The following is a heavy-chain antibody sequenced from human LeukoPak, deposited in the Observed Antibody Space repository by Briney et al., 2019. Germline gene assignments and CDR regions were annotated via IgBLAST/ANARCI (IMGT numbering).Heavy chain of an antibody. Sequence: GGSLRLSCAASGFTFSSYSMNWVRQAPGKGLEWVSYISSSRSTIYYADSVKGRFTISRDNAKDSLYLQMNSLRAEDTAVYYCARAYCGGDCFDYWGQGTLVTVSS. D-gene: IGHD2-21*01. CDR1: GFTFSSYS. V-gene: IGHV3-48*04. CDR2: ISSSRSTI. J-gene: IGHJ4*02. CDR3: ARAYCGGDCFDY.